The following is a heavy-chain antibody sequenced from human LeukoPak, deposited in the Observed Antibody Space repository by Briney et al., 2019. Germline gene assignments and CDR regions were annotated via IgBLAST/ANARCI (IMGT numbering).Heavy chain of an antibody. V-gene: IGHV3-23*01. CDR3: ARASFTYGDYGDNWFDP. D-gene: IGHD4-17*01. CDR1: GFTFRSYA. CDR2: FSGSDPTT. Sequence: GGSLRLSCAASGFTFRSYAMSWVRQAPGKGLEWVSTFSGSDPTTYYADSVKGRFTISRDNFMNMLYLQMNSLRVEDTAVYYCARASFTYGDYGDNWFDPWGQGTLVTVSS. J-gene: IGHJ5*02.